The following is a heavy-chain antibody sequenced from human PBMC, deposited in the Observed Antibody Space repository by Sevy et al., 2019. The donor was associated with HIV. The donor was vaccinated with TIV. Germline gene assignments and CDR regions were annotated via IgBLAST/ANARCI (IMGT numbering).Heavy chain of an antibody. CDR1: GFTFSNAW. CDR3: TTDPPGFSRDY. Sequence: GGSLRLSCAASGFTFSNAWMSWVRQAPGKGLEWVGRIKSKTDGGTTDYAAPVKGRLTMSRDDSKNTLYLEMNSLKTEDTAVYYCTTDPPGFSRDYWGQGTLVTVSS. V-gene: IGHV3-15*01. CDR2: IKSKTDGGTT. D-gene: IGHD3-10*01. J-gene: IGHJ4*02.